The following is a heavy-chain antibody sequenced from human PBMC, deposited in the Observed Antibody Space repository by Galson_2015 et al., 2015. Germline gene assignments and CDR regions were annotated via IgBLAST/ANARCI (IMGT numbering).Heavy chain of an antibody. J-gene: IGHJ5*02. CDR2: IKSRIDGGTT. D-gene: IGHD2-8*01. Sequence: SLRLSCAASGFTFSNAWMSWVRQAPGKGLEWVGRIKSRIDGGTTDYAAPVKGRFTISRDDSKNTLSLQMNSLKTEGTAVYYCITLRFQWPHHWGQGTLVTVSS. CDR1: GFTFSNAW. V-gene: IGHV3-15*01. CDR3: ITLRFQWPHH.